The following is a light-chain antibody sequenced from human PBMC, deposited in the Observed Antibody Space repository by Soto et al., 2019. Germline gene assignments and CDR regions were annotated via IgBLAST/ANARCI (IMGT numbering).Light chain of an antibody. CDR1: SSDVGGYNY. J-gene: IGLJ2*01. V-gene: IGLV2-11*01. CDR3: FSYAGSSTLGV. CDR2: DVS. Sequence: QSALTQPRSVSGSPGQSVTISCTGTSSDVGGYNYVSWYQHHPGKAPKLMIYDVSKRPSGVPDRFSGSKSGNTASLTISGLQAEDDADYHCFSYAGSSTLGVFGGGTKLTVL.